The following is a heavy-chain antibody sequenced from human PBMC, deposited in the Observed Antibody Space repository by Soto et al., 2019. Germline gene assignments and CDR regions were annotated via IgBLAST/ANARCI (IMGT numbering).Heavy chain of an antibody. CDR1: GGSISSYY. CDR2: IYYSGST. Sequence: SETLSLTCTVSGGSISSYYWSWIRQPPGKGLEWIGYIYYSGSTNYNPSLKSRVTISVDTSKNQFSLKLSSVTAADTAVYYCARADITGTPPAWFDPWGQGTLVTVSA. D-gene: IGHD1-20*01. V-gene: IGHV4-59*01. CDR3: ARADITGTPPAWFDP. J-gene: IGHJ5*02.